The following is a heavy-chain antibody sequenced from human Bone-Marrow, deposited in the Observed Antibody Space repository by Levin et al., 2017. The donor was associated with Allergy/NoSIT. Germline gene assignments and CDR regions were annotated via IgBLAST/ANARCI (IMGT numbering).Heavy chain of an antibody. CDR1: GGSFSGYY. J-gene: IGHJ3*02. CDR3: ARGAWPDKYSSGWSRYGGAFDI. V-gene: IGHV4-34*01. CDR2: INHSGST. D-gene: IGHD6-19*01. Sequence: PSETLSLTCAVYGGSFSGYYWSWIRQPPGKGLEWIGEINHSGSTNYNPSLKSRVTISVDTSKNQFSLKLSSVTAADTAVYYCARGAWPDKYSSGWSRYGGAFDIWGQGTMVTVSS.